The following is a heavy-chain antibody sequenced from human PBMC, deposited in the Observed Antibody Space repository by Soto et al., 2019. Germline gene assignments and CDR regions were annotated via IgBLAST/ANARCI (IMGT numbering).Heavy chain of an antibody. CDR1: GYTFTSSG. D-gene: IGHD5-12*01. J-gene: IGHJ4*02. CDR2: INTGDGNT. CDR3: ARSYDYGIGSIAY. Sequence: GASVKVSCKASGYTFTSSGISWVRQAPGQGLEWMGLINTGDGNTNYAQSFQGRVTMTRDTSTSTAYMELSSLRSEDTAVYYCARSYDYGIGSIAYWGQGTLVPVSS. V-gene: IGHV1-18*01.